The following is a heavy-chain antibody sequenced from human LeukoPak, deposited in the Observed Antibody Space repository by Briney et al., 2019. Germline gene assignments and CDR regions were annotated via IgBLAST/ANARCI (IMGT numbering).Heavy chain of an antibody. CDR3: ARGRLPYPTYYYYYMDV. D-gene: IGHD3-16*01. J-gene: IGHJ6*03. V-gene: IGHV4-34*01. Sequence: SETLSLTCAVYGGSFSGYYWSWIRQPPGKGLEWIGEINHSGSTNYNPSLKSRVTISVDTSKNQFSLKLSSVTAADTAVYYCARGRLPYPTYYYYYMDVWGKGNTVTVSS. CDR2: INHSGST. CDR1: GGSFSGYY.